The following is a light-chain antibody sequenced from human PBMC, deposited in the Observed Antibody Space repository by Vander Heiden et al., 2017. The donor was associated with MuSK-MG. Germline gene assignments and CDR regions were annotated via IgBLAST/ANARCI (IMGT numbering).Light chain of an antibody. V-gene: IGKV1-9*01. Sequence: DIQLTQSPSFLSASVGDRVTITCRASQGISSYLAWYQQKPGKAPNLLIYAASTLQSGVPSRFSGSGSGTEFTLTISSLQPEDFATYYCLQLNSYPSTFGQGTKLEIK. CDR2: AAS. J-gene: IGKJ2*01. CDR1: QGISSY. CDR3: LQLNSYPST.